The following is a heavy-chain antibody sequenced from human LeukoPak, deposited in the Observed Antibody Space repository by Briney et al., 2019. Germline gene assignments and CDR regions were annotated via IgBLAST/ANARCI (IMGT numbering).Heavy chain of an antibody. V-gene: IGHV4-4*07. CDR3: ARGPSGLRSPFNT. CDR1: GGSISSYY. Sequence: PSETLSLTCTVSGGSISSYYWSWIRQPAGKGLEWIGRIYTSGSTNYNPSLKSRVTMSVDTSRNQVSLKLTSVTAADTAVYYCARGPSGLRSPFNTWGQGTTVTVSS. D-gene: IGHD5-12*01. J-gene: IGHJ3*02. CDR2: IYTSGST.